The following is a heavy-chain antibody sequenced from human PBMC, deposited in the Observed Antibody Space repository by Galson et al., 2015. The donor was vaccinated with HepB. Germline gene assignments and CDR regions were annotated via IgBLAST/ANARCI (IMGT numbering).Heavy chain of an antibody. CDR3: AKDLVLMVYEDGMDV. Sequence: SLRLSCAASGFTFSSYGMHWVRQAPGKGLEWVAVISYDGSNKYYADSVKGRFTISRDNSKNTLYLQMNSLRAEDTAVYYCAKDLVLMVYEDGMDVWGQGTTVTVSS. CDR2: ISYDGSNK. CDR1: GFTFSSYG. J-gene: IGHJ6*02. V-gene: IGHV3-30*18. D-gene: IGHD2-8*01.